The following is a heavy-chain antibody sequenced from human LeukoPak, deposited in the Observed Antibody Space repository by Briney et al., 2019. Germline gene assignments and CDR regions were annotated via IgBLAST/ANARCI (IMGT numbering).Heavy chain of an antibody. Sequence: ASVKVSCKTSGYTFTTYGISWVRQAPGQGLEWMGWISAYNGNRSYTQNLQGRVTITTDTYTRTAYMVLRSLRSDDTAVYYCARDSYLKLSLEMATINSLRYGMDVWGQGTTVTVSS. V-gene: IGHV1-18*01. CDR1: GYTFTTYG. CDR2: ISAYNGNR. J-gene: IGHJ6*02. D-gene: IGHD5-24*01. CDR3: ARDSYLKLSLEMATINSLRYGMDV.